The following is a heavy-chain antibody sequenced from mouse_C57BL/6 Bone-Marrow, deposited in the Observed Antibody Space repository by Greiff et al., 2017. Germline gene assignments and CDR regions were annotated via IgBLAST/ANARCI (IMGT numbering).Heavy chain of an antibody. V-gene: IGHV5-2*01. CDR2: INSDGGST. CDR1: EYEFPSHD. D-gene: IGHD2-2*01. CDR3: ARHGYDGDYAMDY. Sequence: EVQRVESGGGLVQPGASLKLSCESNEYEFPSHDMSWVRKTPEKRLELVAAINSDGGSTYYPDTMERRFIISRDNTKKNLDLKMGSLMSEDTAVDYCARHGYDGDYAMDYWGQGTSVTVSS. J-gene: IGHJ4*01.